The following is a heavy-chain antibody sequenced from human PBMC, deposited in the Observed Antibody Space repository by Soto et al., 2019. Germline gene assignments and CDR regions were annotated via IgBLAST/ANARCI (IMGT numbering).Heavy chain of an antibody. Sequence: LRLSCAASGFTFSSYFMSWVRQAPGKGLEWVSSISGAGSYIYYADSVKGRLTISRDNAKNSLYLQIYSLRAEDTAVYFCAREILDAFDVWGQGTMVTVSS. CDR2: ISGAGSYI. V-gene: IGHV3-21*01. CDR3: AREILDAFDV. CDR1: GFTFSSYF. J-gene: IGHJ3*01.